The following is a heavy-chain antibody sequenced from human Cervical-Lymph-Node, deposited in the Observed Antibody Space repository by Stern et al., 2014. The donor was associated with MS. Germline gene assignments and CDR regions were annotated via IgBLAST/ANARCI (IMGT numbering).Heavy chain of an antibody. CDR3: AKAMPGQWLAPGS. J-gene: IGHJ5*02. Sequence: VQLVESGGGVIQPGWSLRLSCAASGFTFSSYGMHWVRQAPGTGLEWVAVVSYGGSDKFHADSVKGRFTISRDNSKNTLFLQMNSLRPEDTAVYYCAKAMPGQWLAPGSWGQGTLVIVSS. D-gene: IGHD6-19*01. CDR1: GFTFSSYG. V-gene: IGHV3-30*18. CDR2: VSYGGSDK.